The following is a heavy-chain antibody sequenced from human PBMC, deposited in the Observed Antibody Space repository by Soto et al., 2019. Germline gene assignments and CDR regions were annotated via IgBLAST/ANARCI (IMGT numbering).Heavy chain of an antibody. CDR3: ARLVELPGGDYYYYMDV. Sequence: SETLSLTCTVSGGSISSYYWSWIRQPPGKGLEWIGYIYYSGSTNYNPSLKSRVTISVDTSKNQFSLKLSSVTAADTAVYYCARLVELPGGDYYYYMDVWGEGTTVTVSS. D-gene: IGHD1-7*01. V-gene: IGHV4-59*01. J-gene: IGHJ6*03. CDR1: GGSISSYY. CDR2: IYYSGST.